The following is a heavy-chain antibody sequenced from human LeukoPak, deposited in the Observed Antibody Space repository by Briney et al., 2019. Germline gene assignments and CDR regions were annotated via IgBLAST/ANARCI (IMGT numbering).Heavy chain of an antibody. D-gene: IGHD3-16*01. CDR2: ISSSSSTI. CDR1: GFTFSTYS. CDR3: AREGGGYYFDY. J-gene: IGHJ4*02. V-gene: IGHV3-48*01. Sequence: GGSLRLSCAASGFTFSTYSMTWVRQAPGKGLEWVSYISSSSSTIYYADSVKGRFTISRDNAKNSLYLQMNSLRAEDTAVYYCAREGGGYYFDYWGQGTLVTVSS.